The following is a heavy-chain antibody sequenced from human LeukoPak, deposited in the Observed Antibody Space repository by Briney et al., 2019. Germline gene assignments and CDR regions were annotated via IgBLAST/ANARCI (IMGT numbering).Heavy chain of an antibody. J-gene: IGHJ4*02. CDR3: ARDTPYDSSGYPFEY. Sequence: PGGSLRLSCAASGFIFDVYAMNWVRQAPGKGLEWVSGISGSGGNTYYVDSVKGRFTMSRDNSKNTLYLQMNSLRVEDTAVYYCARDTPYDSSGYPFEYWGQGTLVTVSS. D-gene: IGHD3-22*01. CDR1: GFIFDVYA. V-gene: IGHV3-23*01. CDR2: ISGSGGNT.